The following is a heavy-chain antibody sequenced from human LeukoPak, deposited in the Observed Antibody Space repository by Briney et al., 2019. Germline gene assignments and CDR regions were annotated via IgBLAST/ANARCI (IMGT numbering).Heavy chain of an antibody. Sequence: ADPLTLTCTVCVRPINRYYGRWLRHPPGKGLEWIRYIYKSGSANYSPSRKSRVTISEDMSINQFSWKLSSVTAADTAGYYCARLAGCFDLWGQGTLVTVSS. CDR2: IYKSGSA. CDR1: VRPINRYY. V-gene: IGHV4-59*07. CDR3: ARLAGCFDL. J-gene: IGHJ4*02. D-gene: IGHD2-8*01.